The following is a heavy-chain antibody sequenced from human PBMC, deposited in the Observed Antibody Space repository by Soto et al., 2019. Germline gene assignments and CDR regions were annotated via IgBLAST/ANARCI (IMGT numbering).Heavy chain of an antibody. J-gene: IGHJ4*02. D-gene: IGHD6-19*01. CDR3: ARSIAVAGLDY. CDR2: ISNDGSKK. Sequence: XVSLRLSCAASGFSFSTYAVHWVRQAPGKGLEWVAVISNDGSKKYYGGSVKGRFTISRDNSNNTVYLQMNSLRPEDTAVYYCARSIAVAGLDYWGPGALVTVSS. V-gene: IGHV3-30-3*01. CDR1: GFSFSTYA.